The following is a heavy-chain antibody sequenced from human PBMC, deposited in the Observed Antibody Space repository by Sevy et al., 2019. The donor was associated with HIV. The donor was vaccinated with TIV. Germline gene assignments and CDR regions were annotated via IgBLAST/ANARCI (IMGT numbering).Heavy chain of an antibody. Sequence: SETLSLTCTVSGGSISSSGYYWGWIRQPSGMGLEWLGSIYYSGSTYYNPSLKSRVTISVDTSKNQFSLKMNSVTAADTAVYYCARHPYGDYVGYFDPWGQGTLVTVSS. J-gene: IGHJ5*02. CDR2: IYYSGST. CDR3: ARHPYGDYVGYFDP. V-gene: IGHV4-39*01. D-gene: IGHD4-17*01. CDR1: GGSISSSGYY.